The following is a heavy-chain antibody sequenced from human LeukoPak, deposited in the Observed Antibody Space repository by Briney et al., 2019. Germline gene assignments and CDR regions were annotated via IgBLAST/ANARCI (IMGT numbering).Heavy chain of an antibody. CDR3: ASGPTVANFDY. D-gene: IGHD4-17*01. CDR1: GGSISSSSSY. V-gene: IGHV4-39*07. J-gene: IGHJ4*02. Sequence: SETLSLTCTVSGGSISSSSSYWDWIRQPPGKGLEWIGSMYYSGTTYYDPSLESRVTISVDTSKNQFSLKLSSVSAADTAVYYCASGPTVANFDYWGQGTLVTVSS. CDR2: MYYSGTT.